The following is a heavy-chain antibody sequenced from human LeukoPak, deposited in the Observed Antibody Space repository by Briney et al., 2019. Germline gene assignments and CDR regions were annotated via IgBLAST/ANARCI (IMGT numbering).Heavy chain of an antibody. V-gene: IGHV3-23*01. CDR1: GFTFSSYA. J-gene: IGHJ5*02. CDR3: AKDRIASPPQGRFDP. Sequence: GGSLRLSCAASGFTFSSYAMSWVRQAPGKRLEWVSAISGSGDSTYYADSVKGRFTISRDNSQNTLYLQMNSLGAEDTAIYYCAKDRIASPPQGRFDPWGQGTLVTVSS. D-gene: IGHD6-6*01. CDR2: ISGSGDST.